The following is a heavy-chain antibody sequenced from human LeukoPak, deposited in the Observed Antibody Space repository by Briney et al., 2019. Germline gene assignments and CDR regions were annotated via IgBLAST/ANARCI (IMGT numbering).Heavy chain of an antibody. CDR1: GFTFHTYA. CDR3: AKDWTTVVTPKGYYFDS. Sequence: GGSLRLSCEASGFTFHTYAMSWVRQAPGKGLEWVSAVSTTGASTYYADSVKGRFTISRDNSKNTLSLQMDSLRVEDTALYYCAKDWTTVVTPKGYYFDSWGEGTPVTVSS. V-gene: IGHV3-23*01. CDR2: VSTTGAST. J-gene: IGHJ4*02. D-gene: IGHD4-23*01.